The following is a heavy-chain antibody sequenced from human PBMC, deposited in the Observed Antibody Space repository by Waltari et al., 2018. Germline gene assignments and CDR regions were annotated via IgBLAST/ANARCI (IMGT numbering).Heavy chain of an antibody. V-gene: IGHV3-43D*04. D-gene: IGHD4-17*01. Sequence: EVQLVESGGVVVQPGGSLRLSCAASGSTFDDYAMHWVRQAPGKGLEWVSLISWDGGSTYYADSVKGRFTISRDNSKNSLYLQMNSLRAEDTALYYCARNDYGDYVASDYWGQGTLVTVSS. CDR3: ARNDYGDYVASDY. CDR1: GSTFDDYA. CDR2: ISWDGGST. J-gene: IGHJ4*02.